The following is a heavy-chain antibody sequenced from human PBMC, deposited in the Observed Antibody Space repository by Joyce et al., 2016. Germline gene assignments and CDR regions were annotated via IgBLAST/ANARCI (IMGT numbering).Heavy chain of an antibody. CDR1: GFSFSGYY. CDR2: INPDRGDT. D-gene: IGHD4-23*01. Sequence: QVQLVQSGAEVKNPGASVKVSCKASGFSFSGYYIHWVRQAPGQGLEWMVWINPDRGDTIDAQKFQGRVTMTRDTSISTVYLELGRLTSDDTALYYCAREYGGTFYFDYWGQVTLVTVSS. V-gene: IGHV1-2*02. J-gene: IGHJ4*02. CDR3: AREYGGTFYFDY.